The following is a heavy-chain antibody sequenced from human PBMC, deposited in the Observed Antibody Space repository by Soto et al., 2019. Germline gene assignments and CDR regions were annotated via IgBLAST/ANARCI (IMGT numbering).Heavy chain of an antibody. CDR2: IYSDGST. CDR1: GLTVSSTY. Sequence: PGGSLRLSCAASGLTVSSTYMSWVRQAPGEGLEWVSVIYSDGSTYYADSVKGRFTISRDSSKNTLYLQMNTLRAEDTAVYYCARHEGASSGYYSMDVCGQGTTVTVSS. V-gene: IGHV3-66*04. D-gene: IGHD2-15*01. J-gene: IGHJ6*02. CDR3: ARHEGASSGYYSMDV.